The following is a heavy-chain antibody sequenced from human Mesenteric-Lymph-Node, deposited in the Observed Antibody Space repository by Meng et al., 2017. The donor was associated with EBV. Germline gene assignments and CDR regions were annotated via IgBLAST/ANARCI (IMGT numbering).Heavy chain of an antibody. CDR1: GGSISSGGFY. CDR2: IYYSGST. V-gene: IGHV4-31*03. J-gene: IGHJ5*02. CDR3: ARTNYGDYNWFDP. Sequence: QVQLHESGQGLVKPSQTLSLTCTVSGGSISSGGFYWSWIRQHPGKGLEWIGYIYYSGSTYYNPSLRSRVAISIDTSKNQFSLKLTSVTAADTAVYFCARTNYGDYNWFDPWGQGTLVTVSS. D-gene: IGHD4-17*01.